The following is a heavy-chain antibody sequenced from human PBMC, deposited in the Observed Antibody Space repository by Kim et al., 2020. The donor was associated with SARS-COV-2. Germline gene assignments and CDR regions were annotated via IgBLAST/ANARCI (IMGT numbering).Heavy chain of an antibody. J-gene: IGHJ3*02. V-gene: IGHV3-30*18. Sequence: GSLRLSCAASGFTFSSYGMHWVRQAPGKGLEWVAVISYDGSNKYYADSVKGRFTISRDNSKNTLYLQMNSLRAEDTAVYYCAKPEGDAFDIWGQGTMVTVSS. CDR3: AKPEGDAFDI. CDR2: ISYDGSNK. CDR1: GFTFSSYG.